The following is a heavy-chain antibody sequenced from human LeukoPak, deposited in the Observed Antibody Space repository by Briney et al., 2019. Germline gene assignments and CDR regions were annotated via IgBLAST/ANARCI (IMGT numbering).Heavy chain of an antibody. D-gene: IGHD3-22*01. Sequence: PSETLSLTCAVYGGSFSGYYWSWIRQPPGKGLEWIGEINHSGSTNYNPSLKSRVTISVDTSKNQFSLKLSSVTAADTAVYYCARQVYYYDSSGSTYYFDYWGQGTLVTVSS. CDR1: GGSFSGYY. CDR3: ARQVYYYDSSGSTYYFDY. J-gene: IGHJ4*02. CDR2: INHSGST. V-gene: IGHV4-34*01.